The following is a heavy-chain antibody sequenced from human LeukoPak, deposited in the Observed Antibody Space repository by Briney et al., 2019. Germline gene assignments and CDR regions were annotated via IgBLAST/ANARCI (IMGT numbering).Heavy chain of an antibody. J-gene: IGHJ4*02. Sequence: PGGSLRLSCAASGFTFSSYAMSWVRQAPGKGLEWVSAISGSGGSTYYADSVKGRFTTSRDNSKNTLYLQMNSLRAEDTAVYYCAKAKYSSGWTDFDYWGQGTLVTVSS. CDR2: ISGSGGST. CDR3: AKAKYSSGWTDFDY. CDR1: GFTFSSYA. V-gene: IGHV3-23*01. D-gene: IGHD6-19*01.